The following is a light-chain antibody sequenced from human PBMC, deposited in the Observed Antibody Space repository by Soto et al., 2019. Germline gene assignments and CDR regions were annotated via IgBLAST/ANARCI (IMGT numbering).Light chain of an antibody. Sequence: ALTQPPSASGSPGQSVTISCTGNSNDVGHSSFISWYQQHPGKGPKLIIYEVSKRPSGVRDRFSGSKSGNTASLSGSGLQDEDESDYFCNAQADNGKHVFGTGTKLTVL. CDR2: EVS. V-gene: IGLV2-8*01. CDR3: NAQADNGKHV. CDR1: SNDVGHSSF. J-gene: IGLJ1*01.